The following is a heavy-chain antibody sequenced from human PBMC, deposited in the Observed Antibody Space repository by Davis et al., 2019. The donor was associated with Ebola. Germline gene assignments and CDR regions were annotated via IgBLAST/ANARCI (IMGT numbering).Heavy chain of an antibody. CDR2: ISYDGSNK. J-gene: IGHJ4*02. Sequence: GESLKISCAASGFTFSSYGMHWVRQAPGKGLEWVAVISYDGSNKYYADSVKGRFTISRDNSKNTLYLQMNSLRAEDTAVYYCARRTYYDSSGYSYWGQGTLVTVSS. CDR1: GFTFSSYG. D-gene: IGHD3-22*01. V-gene: IGHV3-30*03. CDR3: ARRTYYDSSGYSY.